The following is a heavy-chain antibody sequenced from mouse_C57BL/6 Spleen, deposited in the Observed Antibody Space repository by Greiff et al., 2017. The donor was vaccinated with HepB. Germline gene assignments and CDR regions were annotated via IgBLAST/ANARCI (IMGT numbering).Heavy chain of an antibody. CDR1: GFTFSSYG. CDR3: ATIITTVVATDY. CDR2: ISSGGSYT. V-gene: IGHV5-6*01. D-gene: IGHD1-1*01. J-gene: IGHJ2*01. Sequence: EVQRVESGGDLVKPGGSLKLSCAASGFTFSSYGMSWVRQTPDKRLEWVATISSGGSYTYYPDSVKGRFTISRDNAKNTLYLQMSSLKSEDTAMYYCATIITTVVATDYWGQGTTLTVSS.